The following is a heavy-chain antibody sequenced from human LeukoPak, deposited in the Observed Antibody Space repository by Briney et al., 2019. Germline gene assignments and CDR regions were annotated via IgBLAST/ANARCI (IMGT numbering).Heavy chain of an antibody. CDR1: GGSISSYY. V-gene: IGHV4-59*08. J-gene: IGHJ3*02. CDR2: IYYSGST. D-gene: IGHD3-10*01. CDR3: ARKTYYYAFDI. Sequence: PSETLSLTCTVSGGSISSYYWSWIRQPPGKGLGWIGYIYYSGSTNYNPSLKSRVTISVDTSKNQFSLKLSSVTAADTAVYYCARKTYYYAFDIWGQGTMVTVSS.